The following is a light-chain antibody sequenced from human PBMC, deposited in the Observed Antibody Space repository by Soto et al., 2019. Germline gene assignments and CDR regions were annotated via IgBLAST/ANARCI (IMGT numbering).Light chain of an antibody. V-gene: IGKV1-27*01. CDR1: QGSSNY. Sequence: DIQMTQSTSSLSASVGDRVTITCRASQGSSNYLAWYQQKPGKVPKMLIYAASTWQSGVPSRFSGSGSGTDFTLTISSLQPEHGASYYCQKYNRAPLTFGPGTKVDIK. CDR3: QKYNRAPLT. CDR2: AAS. J-gene: IGKJ3*01.